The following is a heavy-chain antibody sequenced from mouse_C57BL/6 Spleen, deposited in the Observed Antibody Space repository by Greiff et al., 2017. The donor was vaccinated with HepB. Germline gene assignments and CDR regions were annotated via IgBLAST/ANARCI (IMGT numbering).Heavy chain of an antibody. CDR1: GYTFTSYG. J-gene: IGHJ2*01. Sequence: VKLVESGAELARPGASVKLSCKASGYTFTSYGISWVKQRTGQGLEWIGEIYPRSGNTYYNEKFKGKATLTADKSSSTAYMELRSLASEDSAVYFCSPRCFRRPDYFACLLHGPTLTVSS. CDR3: SPRCFRRPDYFAC. CDR2: IYPRSGNT. V-gene: IGHV1-81*01.